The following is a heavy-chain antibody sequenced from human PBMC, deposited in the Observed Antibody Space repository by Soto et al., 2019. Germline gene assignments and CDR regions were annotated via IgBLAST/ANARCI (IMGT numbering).Heavy chain of an antibody. CDR2: ISYDGSNK. D-gene: IGHD6-6*01. Sequence: SGGSLRLSCAASGFTFSSYAMHWVRQAPGKGLEWVAVISYDGSNKYYADSVKGRFTISRDNSKNTLYLQMNSLRAEDTAVYYCARGEDSSSYYYGMGVWGQGTTVTVSS. V-gene: IGHV3-30-3*01. CDR3: ARGEDSSSYYYGMGV. J-gene: IGHJ6*02. CDR1: GFTFSSYA.